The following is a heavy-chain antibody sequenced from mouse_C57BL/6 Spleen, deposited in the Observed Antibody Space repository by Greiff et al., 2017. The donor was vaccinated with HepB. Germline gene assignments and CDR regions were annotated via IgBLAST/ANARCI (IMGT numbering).Heavy chain of an antibody. J-gene: IGHJ4*01. CDR1: GYTFTSYW. V-gene: IGHV1-52*01. D-gene: IGHD1-1*01. Sequence: QVHVKQPGAELVRPGSSVKLSCKASGYTFTSYWMHWVKQRPIQGLEWIGNIDPSDSETHYNQKFKDKATLTVDKSSSTAYMQLSSLTSEDSAVYYCARKDYYGSSYDYYAMDYWGQGTSVTVSS. CDR2: IDPSDSET. CDR3: ARKDYYGSSYDYYAMDY.